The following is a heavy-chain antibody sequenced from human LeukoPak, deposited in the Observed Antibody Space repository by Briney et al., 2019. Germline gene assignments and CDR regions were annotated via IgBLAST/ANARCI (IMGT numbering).Heavy chain of an antibody. D-gene: IGHD3-10*01. CDR1: GGSFSRYY. CDR2: ICYSGST. CDR3: ARGPHITMIRGVISDSDPLVCYDC. V-gene: IGHV4-59*01. Sequence: SETLSLTCTVSGGSFSRYYWSWIREPPGKGLEGVGYICYSGSTNYDPSLRSRVTILQDTSKNQFSLTLSSVSAAGTAVYYCARGPHITMIRGVISDSDPLVCYDCWGQGTLVTVSS. J-gene: IGHJ4*02.